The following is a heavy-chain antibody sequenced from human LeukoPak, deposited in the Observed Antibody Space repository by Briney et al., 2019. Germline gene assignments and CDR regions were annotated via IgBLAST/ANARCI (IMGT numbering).Heavy chain of an antibody. CDR2: ISYDGSNK. V-gene: IGHV3-30*03. D-gene: IGHD4-17*01. CDR1: GFTFSSYG. Sequence: PGRSLRLSCAASGFTFSSYGMHWVRQAPGKGLEWVAVISYDGSNKYYADSVKGRFTISRDNSKNTLYLQMNSLRAEDTAVYYCATTTTVTTWGYYYGMDVWGQGTTVTVSS. J-gene: IGHJ6*02. CDR3: ATTTTVTTWGYYYGMDV.